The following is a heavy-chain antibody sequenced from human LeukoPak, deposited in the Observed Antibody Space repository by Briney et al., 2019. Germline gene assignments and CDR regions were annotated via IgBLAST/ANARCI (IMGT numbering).Heavy chain of an antibody. V-gene: IGHV4-34*01. CDR2: INHSGST. Sequence: PSETLSLTCAVYGGSFSGYYWSWIRQPPGKGLEWIGEINHSGSTNYNPSLKSRVSISVDTSKNQFSLKLSSVTAADTAFYYCARVQQYDKFDYWGQGTLVTVSS. CDR1: GGSFSGYY. D-gene: IGHD3-22*01. J-gene: IGHJ4*02. CDR3: ARVQQYDKFDY.